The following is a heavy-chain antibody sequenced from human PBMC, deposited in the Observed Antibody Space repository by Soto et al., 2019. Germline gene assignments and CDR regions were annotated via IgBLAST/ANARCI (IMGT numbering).Heavy chain of an antibody. Sequence: PSQSLSPTCTVSGDSISSSSYYWGWIRQPPGKGLEWIGDIYYSGTTHYNPSLKSRVPISIDTSKNQFSLHLRSVTAADTAFYFRGVLKGSFFITTYNWFDPWGQGTPVTVSS. CDR3: GVLKGSFFITTYNWFDP. J-gene: IGHJ5*02. V-gene: IGHV4-39*01. CDR1: GDSISSSSYY. CDR2: IYYSGTT. D-gene: IGHD3-22*01.